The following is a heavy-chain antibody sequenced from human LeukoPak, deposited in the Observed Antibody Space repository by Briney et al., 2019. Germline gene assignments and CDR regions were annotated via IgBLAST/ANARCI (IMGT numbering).Heavy chain of an antibody. CDR3: ARDYDFWSGPGGRYYYYYYMDV. V-gene: IGHV4-4*07. Sequence: SETLSLTRTVSGGSISSYYWSWIRQPAGKGLEWIGRIYTSGSTNYNPSLKSRATMSVDTSKNQFSLKLSSVTAADTAVYHCARDYDFWSGPGGRYYYYYYMDVWGKGTTVTVSS. D-gene: IGHD3-3*01. CDR1: GGSISSYY. CDR2: IYTSGST. J-gene: IGHJ6*03.